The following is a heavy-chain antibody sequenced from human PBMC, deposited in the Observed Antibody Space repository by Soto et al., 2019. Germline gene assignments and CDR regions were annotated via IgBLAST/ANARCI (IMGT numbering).Heavy chain of an antibody. CDR2: IYYSGST. CDR3: ARGGMDIVVVPAAITNWFDP. CDR1: GGSISSGGYY. J-gene: IGHJ5*02. D-gene: IGHD2-2*03. V-gene: IGHV4-31*03. Sequence: KPSETLSLTCTVSGGSISSGGYYWSWIRQHPGKGLEWIGYIYYSGSTYYNPSLKSRVTISVDTSKNQFSLKLSSVTAADTAVYYCARGGMDIVVVPAAITNWFDPWGQGTLVTVSS.